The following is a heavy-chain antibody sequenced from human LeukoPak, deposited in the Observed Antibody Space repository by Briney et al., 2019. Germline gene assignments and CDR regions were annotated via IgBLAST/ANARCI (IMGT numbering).Heavy chain of an antibody. Sequence: PGGSLRLSCAASGFTFSSYAMHWVRQAPGKGLEWVAVISYDGSNKYYADSVKGRFTISRDNSKNTLYLQMNSLRAEDTAVYYCAKGGYSSSSPFDYWGQGTLVTVSS. J-gene: IGHJ4*02. CDR3: AKGGYSSSSPFDY. V-gene: IGHV3-30*04. CDR1: GFTFSSYA. D-gene: IGHD6-13*01. CDR2: ISYDGSNK.